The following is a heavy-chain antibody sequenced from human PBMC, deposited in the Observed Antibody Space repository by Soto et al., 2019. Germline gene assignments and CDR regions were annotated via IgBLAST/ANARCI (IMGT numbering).Heavy chain of an antibody. CDR1: GFTVSGNY. Sequence: EVQLVESGGGLVQPGGSLRLSCAASGFTVSGNYMSWVRQAPGKGLEWVSAIYSVGTTYYADSVKGRFTISRDNSKNTLYLQMNSLRAEDTAVYYCARAVTYERYFDYWGPGTLVTVSS. J-gene: IGHJ4*02. CDR2: IYSVGTT. CDR3: ARAVTYERYFDY. V-gene: IGHV3-66*01. D-gene: IGHD4-17*01.